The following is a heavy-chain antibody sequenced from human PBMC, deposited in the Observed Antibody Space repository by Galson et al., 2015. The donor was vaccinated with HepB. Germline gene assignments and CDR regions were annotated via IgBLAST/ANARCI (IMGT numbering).Heavy chain of an antibody. Sequence: SLRLSCAASGFTFSSYEMNWVRQAPGKGLEWVSYISSSGSTIYYADSVKGRFTISRDNAKNSLYLQMNSLRAEDTAVYYCARGASNAGLDAWSYGLFDYWGQGTLVTVSS. V-gene: IGHV3-48*03. D-gene: IGHD1-26*01. CDR1: GFTFSSYE. CDR3: ARGASNAGLDAWSYGLFDY. CDR2: ISSSGSTI. J-gene: IGHJ4*02.